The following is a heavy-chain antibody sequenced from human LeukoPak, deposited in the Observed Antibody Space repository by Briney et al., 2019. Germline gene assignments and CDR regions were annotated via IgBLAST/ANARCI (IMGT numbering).Heavy chain of an antibody. J-gene: IGHJ3*02. CDR2: ISGSGGST. CDR1: GFTFSSYA. Sequence: GGSLRLSCAASGFTFSSYAMSWVRQAPGKGLEWVSAISGSGGSTYYADSVKGRFTISRDNSKNTLYLQMNSLRAEDTAVYYCAKGIKGDITIFGSVIPESVLFDIWGQGTMVTVSS. V-gene: IGHV3-23*01. D-gene: IGHD3-3*01. CDR3: AKGIKGDITIFGSVIPESVLFDI.